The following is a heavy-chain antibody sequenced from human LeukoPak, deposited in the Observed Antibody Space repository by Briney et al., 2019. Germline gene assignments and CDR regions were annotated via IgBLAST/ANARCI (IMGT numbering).Heavy chain of an antibody. CDR3: ARACGGNCYFDY. D-gene: IGHD2-21*01. V-gene: IGHV4-30-2*01. Sequence: SQTLSLTCAVSGGSIISDGYSWNWIRQPRGKGLEWIGYIYHSGSTYYNPSLKSRVTISVDRSKNQFSLNLSSVTAADTAVYYCARACGGNCYFDYWGQGTLITVSS. J-gene: IGHJ4*02. CDR2: IYHSGST. CDR1: GGSIISDGYS.